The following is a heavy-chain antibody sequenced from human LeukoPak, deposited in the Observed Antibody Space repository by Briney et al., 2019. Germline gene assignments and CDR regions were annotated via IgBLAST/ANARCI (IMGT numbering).Heavy chain of an antibody. CDR2: ISGSGGST. CDR3: AKRRARWSTYYFDY. Sequence: GGSLRLSCAASGFTFSSYAMSWVRQAPGKGLEWVSAISGSGGSTYYADSVKGRFTISRDNSKNTLYLQMNSLRTEDTAVYYCAKRRARWSTYYFDYWGQGTLVTVSS. V-gene: IGHV3-23*01. J-gene: IGHJ4*02. D-gene: IGHD2-15*01. CDR1: GFTFSSYA.